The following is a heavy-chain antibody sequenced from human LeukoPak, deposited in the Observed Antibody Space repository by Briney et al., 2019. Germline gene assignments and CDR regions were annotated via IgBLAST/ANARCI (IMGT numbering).Heavy chain of an antibody. J-gene: IGHJ4*02. V-gene: IGHV4-61*02. CDR1: GGSISSGSYY. CDR2: IYTSGST. Sequence: SQTLSLTCTVSGGSISSGSYYWSWIRQPAGKGLEWIGRIYTSGSTNYNPSLKSRVTISVDTSKNQFSLKLSSVTAADTAVYYCARGFYDFWSGSLDYWGQGTLVTVSS. CDR3: ARGFYDFWSGSLDY. D-gene: IGHD3-3*01.